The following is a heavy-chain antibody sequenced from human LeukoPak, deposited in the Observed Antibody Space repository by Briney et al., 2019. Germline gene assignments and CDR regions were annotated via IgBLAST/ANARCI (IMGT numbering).Heavy chain of an antibody. Sequence: GGSLRLSCEASGVTFSDFWMTWVRQAPGNGLEWVATMNQDESQKYYVDSVKGRFTISRDNAKNALFLQMNSLRGEDTAIYYCASFEYKYSFGGQGTLVTVSS. CDR3: ASFEYKYSF. CDR2: MNQDESQK. D-gene: IGHD2/OR15-2a*01. J-gene: IGHJ4*02. CDR1: GVTFSDFW. V-gene: IGHV3-7*01.